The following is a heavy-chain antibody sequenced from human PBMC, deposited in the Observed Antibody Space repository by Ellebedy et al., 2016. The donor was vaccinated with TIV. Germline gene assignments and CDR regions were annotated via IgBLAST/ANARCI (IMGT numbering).Heavy chain of an antibody. J-gene: IGHJ3*02. CDR2: INPNSGGT. Sequence: AASVKVSCKASGYTFIVYYIHWVRQAPGQGLEWMGWINPNSGGTNYAQKFQGRVTMHRDTSISTAYMELSRLRSDDTSVYSCARVVVAAFDIWGQGTMITVSS. D-gene: IGHD5-12*01. CDR3: ARVVVAAFDI. V-gene: IGHV1-2*02. CDR1: GYTFIVYY.